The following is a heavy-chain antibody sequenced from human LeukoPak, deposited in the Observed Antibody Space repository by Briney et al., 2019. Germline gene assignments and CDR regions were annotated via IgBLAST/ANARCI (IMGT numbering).Heavy chain of an antibody. CDR3: ARDFLRGAPDYLDL. V-gene: IGHV3-30*04. J-gene: IGHJ4*02. Sequence: GGSLRLSCTASGFTFSSYPFHWVRQAPGKGLQWVAVIGYDGVNKFYTDSVKGRSTISRDDSKSTLYLQMDSLRADDTAVYYCARDFLRGAPDYLDLWGQGTLVTVSS. CDR2: IGYDGVNK. D-gene: IGHD3-10*01. CDR1: GFTFSSYP.